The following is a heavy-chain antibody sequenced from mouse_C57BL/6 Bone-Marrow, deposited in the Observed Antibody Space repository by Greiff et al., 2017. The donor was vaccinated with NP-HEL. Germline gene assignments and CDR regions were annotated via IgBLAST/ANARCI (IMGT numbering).Heavy chain of an antibody. Sequence: EVQLKQSGPELVKPGASVKISCKASGYTFTDYYMNWVKQSHGKSLEWIGDINPNNGGTSYNQKFKGKATLTVDKSSSTAYMELRSLTSEDSAVYYCASWRDYYYYAMDYWGQGTSVTVSS. CDR3: ASWRDYYYYAMDY. CDR2: INPNNGGT. D-gene: IGHD1-1*01. J-gene: IGHJ4*01. V-gene: IGHV1-26*01. CDR1: GYTFTDYY.